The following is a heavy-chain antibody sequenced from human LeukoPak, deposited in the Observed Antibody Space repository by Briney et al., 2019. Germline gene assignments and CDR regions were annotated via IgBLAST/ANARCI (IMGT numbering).Heavy chain of an antibody. Sequence: PETLSLTCTVSGGSISSYYWSWIRQPPGKGLEWIGYIYYSGSTNYNPSLKSRVTISVDTSKNQFSLKLSSVTAADTAVYYCARAMVRGVPFDYWGQGTLVTVSS. D-gene: IGHD3-10*01. CDR2: IYYSGST. CDR1: GGSISSYY. CDR3: ARAMVRGVPFDY. V-gene: IGHV4-59*01. J-gene: IGHJ4*02.